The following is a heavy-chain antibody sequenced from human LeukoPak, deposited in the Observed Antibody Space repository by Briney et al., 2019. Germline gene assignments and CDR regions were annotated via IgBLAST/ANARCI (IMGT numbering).Heavy chain of an antibody. CDR1: GFTFSSYG. Sequence: PGRSLRLSCAASGFTFSSYGMHWVRQAPGEGLEWVAVIWYDGSNKYYADSVKGRFTISRDNSKNTLYLQMNSLRAEDTAVYYCARDYSGWTFDYWGQGTLVTVSS. V-gene: IGHV3-33*08. CDR2: IWYDGSNK. CDR3: ARDYSGWTFDY. J-gene: IGHJ4*02. D-gene: IGHD6-19*01.